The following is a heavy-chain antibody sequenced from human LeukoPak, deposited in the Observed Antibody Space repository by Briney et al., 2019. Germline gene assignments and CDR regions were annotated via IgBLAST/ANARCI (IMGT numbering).Heavy chain of an antibody. CDR2: IRQDGSEK. CDR1: GFSFSSYS. Sequence: GGSLRLSCAASGFSFSSYSMKWVRQAPGKGLEWVANIRQDGSEKYYVDSVKGRFTISRDNAKNSLYLQMNSLRAEDTAVYYCARDRYSYGYAGLGYWGQGTLVTVSS. CDR3: ARDRYSYGYAGLGY. J-gene: IGHJ4*02. V-gene: IGHV3-7*01. D-gene: IGHD5-18*01.